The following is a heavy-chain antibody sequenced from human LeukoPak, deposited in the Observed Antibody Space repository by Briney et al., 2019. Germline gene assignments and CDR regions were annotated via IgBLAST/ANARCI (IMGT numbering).Heavy chain of an antibody. J-gene: IGHJ3*02. D-gene: IGHD1-14*01. CDR3: ARGGNAFDI. CDR2: IWYDGSEK. V-gene: IGHV3-33*01. Sequence: PGKSLRLSCAASGVTFSSFGMHWVRQAPGKGLEWVAVIWYDGSEKFYADSVKGRFTISRDNSKNTLYLQMNSLRVEDTAAYYCARGGNAFDIWGQGTMVTVSS. CDR1: GVTFSSFG.